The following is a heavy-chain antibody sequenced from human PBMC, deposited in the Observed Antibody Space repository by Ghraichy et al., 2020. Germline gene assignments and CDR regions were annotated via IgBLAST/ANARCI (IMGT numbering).Heavy chain of an antibody. CDR3: ARDTYYDVLPGYYMDDY. V-gene: IGHV3-7*04. D-gene: IGHD3-9*01. CDR1: GFTFSRYW. CDR2: IKQDGSEK. J-gene: IGHJ4*02. Sequence: GGSLRLSCVASGFTFSRYWMSWVRQAPGKGLEWVANIKQDGSEKHYVDSVKGRFTISRDNARNSQYLQMNNLRAEDTAVYYCARDTYYDVLPGYYMDDYWGQGTLVTV.